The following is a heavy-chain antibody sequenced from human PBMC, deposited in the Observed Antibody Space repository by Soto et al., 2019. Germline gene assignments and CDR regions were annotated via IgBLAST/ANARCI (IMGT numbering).Heavy chain of an antibody. V-gene: IGHV3-30*18. J-gene: IGHJ6*04. D-gene: IGHD4-17*01. CDR3: AKDLQSYGDYDYYCYGMDV. CDR2: ISYDGTNK. Sequence: QVQLVESGGGEVQPGRSLTISCAASGFTFSTYGMHWVRQTPGKGLEWVAVISYDGTNKFYSDSVEGRFTISRDNFKNTLTLQMNSLRADDTAVYSCAKDLQSYGDYDYYCYGMDVWGIGTRVTVSS. CDR1: GFTFSTYG.